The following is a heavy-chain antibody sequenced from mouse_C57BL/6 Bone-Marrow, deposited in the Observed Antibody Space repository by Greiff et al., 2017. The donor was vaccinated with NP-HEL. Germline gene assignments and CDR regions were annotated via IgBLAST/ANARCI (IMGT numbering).Heavy chain of an antibody. D-gene: IGHD2-4*01. J-gene: IGHJ4*01. CDR1: GYTFTDYN. V-gene: IGHV1-18*01. CDR3: ARGRYYDYYYAMDY. CDR2: INPNNGGT. Sequence: DVQLQESGPELVKPGASVKIPCKASGYTFTDYNMDWVKQSHGKSLEWIGDINPNNGGTIYNQKFKGKATLTVDKSSSTAYMELRSLTSEDTAVYYCARGRYYDYYYAMDYWGQGTSVTVSS.